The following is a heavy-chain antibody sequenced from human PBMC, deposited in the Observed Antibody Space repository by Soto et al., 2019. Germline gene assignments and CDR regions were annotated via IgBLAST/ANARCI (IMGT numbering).Heavy chain of an antibody. Sequence: ASVKVSCKASGYTFTSYGISWVRQAPGQGLEWMGWISAYNGNTNYAQKLQGRVTMTTDTSTSTAYMELRSLRSDDTAVYYCAGTRMGDFWSGYYTPYYYGMDVWGQGTTVTVSS. CDR1: GYTFTSYG. CDR2: ISAYNGNT. J-gene: IGHJ6*02. D-gene: IGHD3-3*01. CDR3: AGTRMGDFWSGYYTPYYYGMDV. V-gene: IGHV1-18*04.